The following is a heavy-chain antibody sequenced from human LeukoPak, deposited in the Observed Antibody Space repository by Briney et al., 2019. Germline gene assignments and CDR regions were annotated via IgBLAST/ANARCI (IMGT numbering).Heavy chain of an antibody. J-gene: IGHJ4*02. V-gene: IGHV3-66*02. CDR2: IYSGGST. CDR3: ARAPGAHERVVALDY. D-gene: IGHD3-22*01. Sequence: GGSLRLSCAASGFTVSRNYMTWVRQTPGKGLEWVSVIYSGGSTYHADSVKGRFTISKDNSQNTLYLQMNSLRPEDTAVYYCARAPGAHERVVALDYWGQGTVVTVSS. CDR1: GFTVSRNY.